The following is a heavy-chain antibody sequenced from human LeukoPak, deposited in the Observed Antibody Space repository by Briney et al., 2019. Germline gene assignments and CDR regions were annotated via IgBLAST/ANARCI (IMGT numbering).Heavy chain of an antibody. CDR1: GFSFSTFT. CDR2: ISHDGDNQ. D-gene: IGHD3-10*01. CDR3: ARDITPITGDY. J-gene: IGHJ4*02. Sequence: GGSLRLSCAASGFSFSTFTMHWVRQAPGRGLEWVALISHDGDNQYYADSVKGRFTVSRDNSKNTLYLQMDTLRAEDTAVYYCARDITPITGDYWSQGTLVTVSS. V-gene: IGHV3-30-3*01.